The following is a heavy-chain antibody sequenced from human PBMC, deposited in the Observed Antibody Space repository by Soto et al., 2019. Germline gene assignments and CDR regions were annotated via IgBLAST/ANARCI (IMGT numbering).Heavy chain of an antibody. CDR2: IYYSGST. D-gene: IGHD3-16*01. J-gene: IGHJ3*02. V-gene: IGHV4-30-4*01. CDR3: ARDPVGEGAFDI. CDR1: GGSISSGDYY. Sequence: QVQLQESGPGLVKPSQTLSLTCTVSGGSISSGDYYWSWIRQPPGKGLEWIGYIYYSGSTYYNPSLKSRVXIXVXXSKNQFSLKLSSVTAADTAVYYCARDPVGEGAFDIWGQGTMVTVSS.